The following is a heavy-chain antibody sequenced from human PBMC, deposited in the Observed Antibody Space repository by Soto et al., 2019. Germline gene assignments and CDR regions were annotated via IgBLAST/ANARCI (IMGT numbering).Heavy chain of an antibody. CDR2: IYLGDSNT. D-gene: IGHD3-16*02. CDR3: ARVSSGSYPYFDN. V-gene: IGHV5-51*01. Sequence: GESLKISCKGSGYSFTNFWIGWVRQMPGKGLEWMGIIYLGDSNTRYSPSFQGQVTIAAGKSISTAYVQWSSLKASDTAMYYCARVSSGSYPYFDNWGQGTLVTVSS. J-gene: IGHJ4*02. CDR1: GYSFTNFW.